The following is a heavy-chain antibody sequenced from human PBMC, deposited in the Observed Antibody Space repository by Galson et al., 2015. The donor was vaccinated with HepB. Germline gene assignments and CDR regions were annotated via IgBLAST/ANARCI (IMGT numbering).Heavy chain of an antibody. V-gene: IGHV3-48*03. Sequence: SLRLSCAASGFTFSSYEMNWVRQAPGKGLEWVSYISSSGSTIYYADSVKGRFTISRDNAKNSLYLQMNSLRAEDTAVYYCARGSGWYDAFDIWGQATMVTVSS. J-gene: IGHJ3*02. CDR3: ARGSGWYDAFDI. CDR2: ISSSGSTI. CDR1: GFTFSSYE. D-gene: IGHD6-19*01.